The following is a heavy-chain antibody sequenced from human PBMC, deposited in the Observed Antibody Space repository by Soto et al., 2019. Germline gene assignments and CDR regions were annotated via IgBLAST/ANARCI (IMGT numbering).Heavy chain of an antibody. CDR1: GFTFSSYW. V-gene: IGHV3-7*01. Sequence: PGGSLRLSCAASGFTFSSYWMSWVRQAPGKGLEWVANIKQDGSEKYYVDSVKGRFTISRDNAKSSLYLQMNSLRAEDTAVYYCARDHIVVVPAAILLDYYGMDVWGQGTTVTVSS. J-gene: IGHJ6*02. CDR2: IKQDGSEK. CDR3: ARDHIVVVPAAILLDYYGMDV. D-gene: IGHD2-2*02.